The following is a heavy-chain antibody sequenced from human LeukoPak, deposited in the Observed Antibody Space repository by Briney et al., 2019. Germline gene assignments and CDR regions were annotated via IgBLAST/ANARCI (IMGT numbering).Heavy chain of an antibody. Sequence: PGGSLRLSCAVSGITVSNYGMSWVRQAPGKGLEWDAGISGSGGGTNYADSVKGRSTISRDNFKNTLYLQMNSLRAEDTAVYFCAKRGVVIRVILVGFHKEAYYFDSWGQGALVTVSS. CDR3: AKRGVVIRVILVGFHKEAYYFDS. CDR1: GITVSNYG. J-gene: IGHJ4*02. V-gene: IGHV3-23*01. CDR2: ISGSGGGT. D-gene: IGHD3-22*01.